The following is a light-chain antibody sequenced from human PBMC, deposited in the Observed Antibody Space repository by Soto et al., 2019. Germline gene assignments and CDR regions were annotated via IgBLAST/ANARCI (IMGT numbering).Light chain of an antibody. J-gene: IGKJ1*01. CDR3: LQYGIPLWT. V-gene: IGKV3-20*01. CDR2: ASS. Sequence: EIALTQSPGTLSLSPGERATLSCRASQSVTAEYLAWYQQKPGQAPRLLIYASSIGATGIPDRFSGSGSGTDFTLTISRLEPEDSAVYYCLQYGIPLWTCGQGTKVDIK. CDR1: QSVTAEY.